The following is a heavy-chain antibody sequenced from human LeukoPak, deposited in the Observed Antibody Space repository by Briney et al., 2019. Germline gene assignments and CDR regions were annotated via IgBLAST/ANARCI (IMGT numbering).Heavy chain of an antibody. J-gene: IGHJ4*02. CDR1: GGSISSYY. CDR3: ARLDGYSSSWYVNY. CDR2: IYYTGST. Sequence: SETLSLTCTVSGGSISSYYWGWIRQPPGKGLEWIGYIYYTGSTNYNPSLRSRVTISVDTSKNQFSLKLSSVTAADTAVYYCARLDGYSSSWYVNYWGQGSLVTVSS. D-gene: IGHD6-13*01. V-gene: IGHV4-59*01.